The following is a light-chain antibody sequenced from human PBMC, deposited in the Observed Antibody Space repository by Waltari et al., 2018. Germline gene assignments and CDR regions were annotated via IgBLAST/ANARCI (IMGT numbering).Light chain of an antibody. J-gene: IGKJ4*02. Sequence: EIVLTQSPGTLSLSPGEGATLSCRASQYVNIRYLAWYQQKPGQAPRLLIYDTSTRAAGIPDGFSGSGSGRDFTLTISRLEPEDFAVYYCQQDDTLPRVTFGGGTKVEIK. CDR1: QYVNIRY. CDR2: DTS. V-gene: IGKV3-20*01. CDR3: QQDDTLPRVT.